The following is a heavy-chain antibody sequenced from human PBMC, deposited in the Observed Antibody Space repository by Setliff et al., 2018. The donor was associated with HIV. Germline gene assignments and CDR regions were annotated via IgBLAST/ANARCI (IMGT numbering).Heavy chain of an antibody. Sequence: SVKVSCKPSGYSFTNHYMHWVRQAPGQGLEWMGGIIPIFGTANYAQKFQGRVTITTDESTSTAYMELSSLRSEDTAVYYCAGESSIAVAEYFQHWGQGTLVTSPQ. CDR1: GYSFTNHY. J-gene: IGHJ1*01. CDR3: AGESSIAVAEYFQH. CDR2: IIPIFGTA. V-gene: IGHV1-69*05. D-gene: IGHD6-19*01.